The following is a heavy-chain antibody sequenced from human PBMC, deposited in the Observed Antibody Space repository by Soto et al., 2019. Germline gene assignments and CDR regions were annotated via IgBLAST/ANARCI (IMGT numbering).Heavy chain of an antibody. V-gene: IGHV3-48*02. CDR3: ARPEYSSSSYGMDV. CDR1: GFTFSSYS. J-gene: IGHJ6*02. Sequence: GGSLRLSCAASGFTFSSYSMNWVRQAPGKGLEWVSYISSSSSTIYYADSVKGRFTISRDNAKNSLYLQMNSLRDEDTAVYYCARPEYSSSSYGMDVWGQGTTVTSP. CDR2: ISSSSSTI. D-gene: IGHD6-6*01.